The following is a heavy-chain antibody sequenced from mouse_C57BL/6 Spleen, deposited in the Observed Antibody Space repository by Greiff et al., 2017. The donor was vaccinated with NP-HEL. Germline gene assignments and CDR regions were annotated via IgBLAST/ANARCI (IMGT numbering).Heavy chain of an antibody. CDR3: AGDYDGAWFAY. CDR1: GYSITSGYY. CDR2: ISYDGSN. Sequence: VQLQQSGPGLVKPSQSLSLTCSVTGYSITSGYYWNWIRQFPGNKLEWMGYISYDGSNNYNPSLKNRISITRDTSKNQFFLKLNSVTTEDTATYYCAGDYDGAWFAYWGQGTLVTVSA. D-gene: IGHD2-4*01. V-gene: IGHV3-6*01. J-gene: IGHJ3*01.